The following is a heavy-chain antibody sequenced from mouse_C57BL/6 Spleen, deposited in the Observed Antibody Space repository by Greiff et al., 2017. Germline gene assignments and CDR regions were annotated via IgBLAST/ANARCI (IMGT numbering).Heavy chain of an antibody. Sequence: QVQLQQPGTELVKPGASVKLSCKASGYTFTSYWMHWVQQRPGQGLEWIGNINPSNGGTNYNEKFKSKATLTVDKSSSTAYMQLSSLTSEDAAVYYCARSPNWDYYAMDYWGQGTSVTVSS. CDR2: INPSNGGT. D-gene: IGHD4-1*02. CDR1: GYTFTSYW. J-gene: IGHJ4*01. V-gene: IGHV1-53*01. CDR3: ARSPNWDYYAMDY.